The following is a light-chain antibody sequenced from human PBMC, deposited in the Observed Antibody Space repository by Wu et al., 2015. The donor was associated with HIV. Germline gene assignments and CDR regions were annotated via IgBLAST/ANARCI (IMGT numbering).Light chain of an antibody. V-gene: IGKV3-11*01. CDR2: DSS. J-gene: IGKJ2*01. CDR1: QSVNSAY. CDR3: HQRSTWPQT. Sequence: EIVLTQSPGTLSLSPGERATLSCRASQSVNSAYLAWYQQKPGQSPRLLIYDSSKRATGIPARFSGSGSGTDFTLTINSLEPDDFAVYYCHQRSTWPQTFGQGTKLEIQ.